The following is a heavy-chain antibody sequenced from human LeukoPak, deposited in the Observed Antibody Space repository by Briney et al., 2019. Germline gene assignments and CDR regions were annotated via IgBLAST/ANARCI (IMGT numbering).Heavy chain of an antibody. Sequence: ASVKVSCKASGYTFTGYYMHWVRHAPGQGLEWMGWINPNSGGTNYAQKFQRRVTMTRDTSISTAYMELSRLRSDDTDVYYCARGKRSITIFGVVDYWSQGTLVTATS. V-gene: IGHV1-2*02. CDR3: ARGKRSITIFGVVDY. J-gene: IGHJ4*02. D-gene: IGHD3-3*01. CDR1: GYTFTGYY. CDR2: INPNSGGT.